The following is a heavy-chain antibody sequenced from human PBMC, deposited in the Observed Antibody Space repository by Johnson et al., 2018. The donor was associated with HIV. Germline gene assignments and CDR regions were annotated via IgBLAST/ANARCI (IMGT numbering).Heavy chain of an antibody. Sequence: VQLVESGGGLIQPGGSLRLSCAASGFTVSSNYMRWVRQAPGKGLEWVSVIYSGGSTYYADSVKGRFTISRDNSKNTLYLQMNSLRSEDTAVYYCARDGPYYDSSGYYYGTVFYAFDIWGQGTMVTVSS. CDR1: GFTVSSNY. CDR3: ARDGPYYDSSGYYYGTVFYAFDI. D-gene: IGHD3-22*01. J-gene: IGHJ3*02. CDR2: IYSGGST. V-gene: IGHV3-66*03.